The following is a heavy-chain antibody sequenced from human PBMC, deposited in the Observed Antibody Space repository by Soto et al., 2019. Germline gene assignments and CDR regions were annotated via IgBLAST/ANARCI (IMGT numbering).Heavy chain of an antibody. CDR2: IYYSGST. J-gene: IGHJ6*02. CDR1: GGSISSSSYY. CDR3: ARPLYDFWSGTRFYYYYGMDV. D-gene: IGHD3-3*01. V-gene: IGHV4-39*01. Sequence: ASETLSLTCTVSGGSISSSSYYWGWIRQPPGKGLEWIGSIYYSGSTYYNPSLKSRVTISVDTSKNQFSLKLSSVTAADTAVYYCARPLYDFWSGTRFYYYYGMDVWGQGTTVTVSS.